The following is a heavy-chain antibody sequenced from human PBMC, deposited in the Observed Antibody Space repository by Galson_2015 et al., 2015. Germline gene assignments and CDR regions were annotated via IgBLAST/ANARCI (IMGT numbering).Heavy chain of an antibody. V-gene: IGHV3-30*18. J-gene: IGHJ4*02. Sequence: SLRLSCAASGFTFSSYGMHWVRQAPGKGLEWVAIISYDGSNKYYADSVKGRFTISRDNSKNTLYLQMNTLRAEDTAVYYCAKESCPAPTDASNFFDYLGQGTLVTVSS. CDR3: AKESCPAPTDASNFFDY. CDR1: GFTFSSYG. D-gene: IGHD3-10*01. CDR2: ISYDGSNK.